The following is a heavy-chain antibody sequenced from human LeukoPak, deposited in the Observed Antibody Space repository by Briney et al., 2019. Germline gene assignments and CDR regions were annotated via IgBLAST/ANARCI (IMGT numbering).Heavy chain of an antibody. Sequence: GGSLRLSCAASGFTFSSYSMNWVSQAPGKGLEWVSSISSSSSYIYYADSVKGRFTISRDNAKNSLYLQMNSLRAEDTAVYYCARFGCSSTSCYYYYYYYYMDVWGKGTTVTVSS. CDR3: ARFGCSSTSCYYYYYYYYMDV. CDR1: GFTFSSYS. J-gene: IGHJ6*03. CDR2: ISSSSSYI. D-gene: IGHD2-2*01. V-gene: IGHV3-21*01.